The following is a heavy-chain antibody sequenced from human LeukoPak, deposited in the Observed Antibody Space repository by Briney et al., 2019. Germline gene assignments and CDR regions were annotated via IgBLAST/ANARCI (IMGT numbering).Heavy chain of an antibody. V-gene: IGHV4-39*02. CDR3: ASGYYYFMDV. CDR2: IYYSGST. D-gene: IGHD6-13*01. J-gene: IGHJ6*03. Sequence: SETLSLTCTVSSGSISSSSYYWGWIRQPPGKGLEWIGSIYYSGSTYYNPSLKSRVTISVDTSKKYFSLKLTSVTAADTAVYYCASGYYYFMDVWGKGTTVTVSS. CDR1: SGSISSSSYY.